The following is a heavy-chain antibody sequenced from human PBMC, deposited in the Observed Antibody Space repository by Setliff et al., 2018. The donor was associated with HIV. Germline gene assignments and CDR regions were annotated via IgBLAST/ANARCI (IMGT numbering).Heavy chain of an antibody. Sequence: PGGSLRLSCAASGFNLDDYAMHWVRQVPGKGLEWVSGLSWNSETFYVDSVKGRFTMSRDNAKNLVYLEMNSLKVEDTAVYYCARDATRGGDFDFWGQGTLVTVSS. D-gene: IGHD1-26*01. CDR1: GFNLDDYA. CDR2: LSWNSET. J-gene: IGHJ4*02. CDR3: ARDATRGGDFDF. V-gene: IGHV3-9*01.